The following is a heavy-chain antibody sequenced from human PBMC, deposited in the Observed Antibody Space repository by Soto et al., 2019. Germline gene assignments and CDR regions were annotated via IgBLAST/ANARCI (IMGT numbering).Heavy chain of an antibody. J-gene: IGHJ4*02. V-gene: IGHV1-46*01. Sequence: ASVKVSCKASGYTFTSYYMHLVRQAPGQGLEWMGIINPSGGSTSYAQKFQGRVTMTEDTSTDAAYMELSSLRSEDTAVYYCATCPSLTNYYDSSGLDYWGQGTLVTVSS. CDR1: GYTFTSYY. D-gene: IGHD3-22*01. CDR3: ATCPSLTNYYDSSGLDY. CDR2: INPSGGST.